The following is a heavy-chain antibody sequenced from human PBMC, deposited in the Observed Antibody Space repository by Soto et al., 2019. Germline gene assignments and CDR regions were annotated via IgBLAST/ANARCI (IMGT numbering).Heavy chain of an antibody. J-gene: IGHJ5*02. CDR1: GYTFTSYA. CDR2: INAGNGNT. D-gene: IGHD6-19*01. Sequence: QVQLVQSGAEVKKPGASVKVSCKASGYTFTSYAMHWVRQAPGQRLEWMGWINAGNGNTKYSQKFQGRVTITRDTSASTAYMELSSLRSEDTAVYDCARGSSSGYWFDPWGQGTLVTVSS. CDR3: ARGSSSGYWFDP. V-gene: IGHV1-3*01.